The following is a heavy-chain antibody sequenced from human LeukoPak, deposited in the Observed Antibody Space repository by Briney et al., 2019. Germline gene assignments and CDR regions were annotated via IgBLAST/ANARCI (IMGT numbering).Heavy chain of an antibody. D-gene: IGHD6-13*01. V-gene: IGHV3-7*01. CDR1: GFSFSSYY. CDR3: ARWRGQQSEFDL. J-gene: IGHJ4*02. CDR2: KNPDGGQE. Sequence: GGSLRLSCAASGFSFSSYYMSWVRQDPGKGLECVAHKNPDGGQEPCVDSVKGRFTVSRDNAKNSVFLQMNGLRVEDTAMYYCARWRGQQSEFDLWGQGTLVTVSS.